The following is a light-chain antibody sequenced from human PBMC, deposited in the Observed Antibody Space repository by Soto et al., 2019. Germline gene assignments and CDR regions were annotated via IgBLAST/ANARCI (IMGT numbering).Light chain of an antibody. V-gene: IGLV1-44*01. CDR1: SSNIGSNT. CDR3: SSYAGSNNFV. Sequence: QSVLTQPPSASGTPGQSVTVSCSGSSSNIGSNTVTWYQQLPGTPPILLLYSNNLRSSGVPDRFSGSRSGTSASLAISGLQSEDEDDYYCSSYAGSNNFVFGSGTKVTVL. CDR2: SNN. J-gene: IGLJ1*01.